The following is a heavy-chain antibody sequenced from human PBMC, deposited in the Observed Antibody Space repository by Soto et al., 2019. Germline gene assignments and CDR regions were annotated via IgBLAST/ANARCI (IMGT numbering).Heavy chain of an antibody. Sequence: GGSLRLSCAASGFTFSSYGMHWVRQAPGKGLEWVAVIWYDGSNKYYADSVKGRFTISRDNSKNTLYLQMNSLRAEDTAVYYCAPDGYSGSYSNWFEPWGQGTLVTVSS. CDR3: APDGYSGSYSNWFEP. D-gene: IGHD1-26*01. J-gene: IGHJ5*02. CDR1: GFTFSSYG. V-gene: IGHV3-33*01. CDR2: IWYDGSNK.